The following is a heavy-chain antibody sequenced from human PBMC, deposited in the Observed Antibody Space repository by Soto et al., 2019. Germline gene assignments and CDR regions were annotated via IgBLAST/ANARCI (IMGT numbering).Heavy chain of an antibody. D-gene: IGHD6-19*01. CDR1: GYTFTSYG. CDR2: ISAYNGNT. Sequence: ASVTVSCTASGYTFTSYGISWVRQAPGQGLEWMGWISAYNGNTNYAQKLQGRVTMTTDTSTSTAYMELRSLRSDDTAVYYCARDLIAVTGTRAMDVWGQGTTVNVSS. V-gene: IGHV1-18*04. J-gene: IGHJ6*02. CDR3: ARDLIAVTGTRAMDV.